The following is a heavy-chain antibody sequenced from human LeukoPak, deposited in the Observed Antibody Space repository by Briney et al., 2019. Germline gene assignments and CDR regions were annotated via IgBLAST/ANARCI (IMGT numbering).Heavy chain of an antibody. CDR1: GFTVSSNY. D-gene: IGHD1-26*01. CDR2: TYSGGST. Sequence: GGSLRLSCAASGFTVSSNYMSWVRQAPGKGLEWVSVTYSGGSTYYADSVKGRFTISRDNSKNTVYLQMNSLRVEDTAVYYCARELREHGVFDIWGQGTMVTVSS. CDR3: ARELREHGVFDI. V-gene: IGHV3-66*01. J-gene: IGHJ3*02.